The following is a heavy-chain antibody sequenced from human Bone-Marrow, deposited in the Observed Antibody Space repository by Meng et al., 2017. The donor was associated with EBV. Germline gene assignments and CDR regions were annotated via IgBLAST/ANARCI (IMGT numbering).Heavy chain of an antibody. CDR3: AKDLSGRFDP. V-gene: IGHV3-30*18. J-gene: IGHJ5*02. D-gene: IGHD1-14*01. Sequence: QEHLVESGXGVVQPGRSLSLSCAASGFTFSDYGFHWVRQAPGKGPEWVAIIPSDASHNKYYADSVKGRFTISRDNSKNTLYLQMNSLRTEDTAVYYCAKDLSGRFDPWGQGTLVTVSS. CDR1: GFTFSDYG. CDR2: IPSDASHNK.